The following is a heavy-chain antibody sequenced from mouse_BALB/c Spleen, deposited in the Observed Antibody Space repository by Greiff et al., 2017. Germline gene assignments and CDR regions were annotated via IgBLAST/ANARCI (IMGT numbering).Heavy chain of an antibody. V-gene: IGHV2-9*02. Sequence: VNLVESGPGLVAPSQTLSITCTVSGFSLTSYGVYWVRQPPGKGLEWLGVIWAGGSTNYNSALMSRLSINKDNSKSQVFIKMSSLQTDDTAMYYGDREIYYDYWYFDVWGAGTTVTVSA. J-gene: IGHJ1*01. D-gene: IGHD2-4*01. CDR2: IWAGGST. CDR1: GFSLTSYG. CDR3: DREIYYDYWYFDV.